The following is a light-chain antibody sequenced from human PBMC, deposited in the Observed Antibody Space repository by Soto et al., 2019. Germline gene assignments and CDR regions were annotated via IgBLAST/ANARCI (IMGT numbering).Light chain of an antibody. CDR1: QGIGNS. V-gene: IGKV1-27*01. CDR3: QKYDSAPWT. CDR2: TAS. Sequence: DIPMTQSPSSLSASVGDRVTITCRASQGIGNSLAWYQQKPGRVPNLLMYTASTFLSGVPSRFSGSGSGTDFTLTISSLQPEDVATYCCQKYDSAPWTFGQGTKVEIK. J-gene: IGKJ1*01.